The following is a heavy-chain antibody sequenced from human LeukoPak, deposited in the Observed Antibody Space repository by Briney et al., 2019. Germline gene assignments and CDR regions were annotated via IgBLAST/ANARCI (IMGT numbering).Heavy chain of an antibody. CDR3: ARSPGDPLSSYFDF. CDR2: ISTYNGNT. J-gene: IGHJ4*02. V-gene: IGHV1-18*01. CDR1: GGTFSSYA. Sequence: ASVKVSCKASGGTFSSYAISWVRQAPGQGLEWMGWISTYNGNTNYAQKFQGRVTMTTDTSTSTAYMELRSLRSDDTAVYYWARSPGDPLSSYFDFWGQGTLVTVSS. D-gene: IGHD3-16*01.